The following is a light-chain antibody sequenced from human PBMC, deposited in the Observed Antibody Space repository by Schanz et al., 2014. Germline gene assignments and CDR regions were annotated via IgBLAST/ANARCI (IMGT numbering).Light chain of an antibody. CDR1: QSVSSSY. J-gene: IGKJ1*01. CDR3: QQYHTSRT. CDR2: GAS. V-gene: IGKV3-20*01. Sequence: EIVLTQSPGTLSLSSGERATLSCRASQSVSSSYLAWYQQKPGQAPRLLIYGASKRATGIPDRFSGDGSGTDFTLTISGLQAEDFAIYYCQQYHTSRTFGQGTKVEIK.